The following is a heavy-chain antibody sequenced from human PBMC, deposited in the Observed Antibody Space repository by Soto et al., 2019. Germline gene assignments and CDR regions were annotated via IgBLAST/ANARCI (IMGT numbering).Heavy chain of an antibody. V-gene: IGHV1-18*01. J-gene: IGHJ6*02. CDR2: ISAYNGNT. D-gene: IGHD2-2*01. CDR3: AREGTCSSTRCPTYFSFGMDV. CDR1: GYTFASYG. Sequence: QVQLVQSGAEVKKPGASVKVSCKASGYTFASYGISWVRQAPGQGLEWMGWISAYNGNTNYAQKFQGRVTMTTDTFTXXAXMXXRSLRSDDTAVYYCAREGTCSSTRCPTYFSFGMDVWGQGTTVTVSS.